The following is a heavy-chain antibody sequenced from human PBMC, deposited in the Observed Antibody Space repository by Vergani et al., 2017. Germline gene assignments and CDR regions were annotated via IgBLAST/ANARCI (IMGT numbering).Heavy chain of an antibody. CDR3: ARLGISSGWYRMYDP. CDR1: GGTFSSNS. D-gene: IGHD6-19*01. J-gene: IGHJ5*02. V-gene: IGHV1-69*13. CDR2: IIPIFGTT. Sequence: QGQLAQSGAEVKKPGSSVKVSCKASGGTFSSNSISWVRQAPGQGLEWMGRIIPIFGTTSYAQKFQGRVTITADESTSTAYMELSSLRSEDTAVYYCARLGISSGWYRMYDPWGQGTLVTVSS.